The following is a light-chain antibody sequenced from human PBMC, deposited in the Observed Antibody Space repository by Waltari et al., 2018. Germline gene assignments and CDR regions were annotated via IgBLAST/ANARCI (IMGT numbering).Light chain of an antibody. V-gene: IGLV1-40*01. Sequence: QSVLTQPPSVSGSPGQKISISCTGRSSTLGADFDVHWYQQLPGMAPKPLIYATTHRPSGVSDRFSGSQSDTSASLAITGLQADDEADYYCQSYDSSLDIYVFGTGTTVTVL. CDR2: ATT. CDR1: SSTLGADFD. J-gene: IGLJ1*01. CDR3: QSYDSSLDIYV.